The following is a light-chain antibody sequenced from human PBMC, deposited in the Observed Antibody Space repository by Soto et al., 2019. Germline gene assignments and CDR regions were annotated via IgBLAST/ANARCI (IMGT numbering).Light chain of an antibody. J-gene: IGLJ1*01. CDR1: SSDVGGYNY. CDR2: EVS. V-gene: IGLV2-14*01. Sequence: QTSLALPASLSGSPGQSNTISCTGTSSDVGGYNYVSWYQQHPGKAPKLMIYEVSNRPLGVSNRFSGSKSGNTASLTISGLQAEDEADYFCSSYTSSSTSYVFGTGTKVTVL. CDR3: SSYTSSSTSYV.